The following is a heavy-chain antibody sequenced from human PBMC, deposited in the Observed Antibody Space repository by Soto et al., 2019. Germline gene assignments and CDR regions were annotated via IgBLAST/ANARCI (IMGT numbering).Heavy chain of an antibody. CDR1: GYTFTGYY. V-gene: IGHV1-2*04. J-gene: IGHJ4*02. CDR3: ARSSGYDSNHILDY. CDR2: INPNSGGT. Sequence: GASVKVSCKASGYTFTGYYMHWVRQAPGQGLEWMGWINPNSGGTNYAQKFQGWVTMTRDTSISTAYMELSRLRSDDTAVYYCARSSGYDSNHILDYWGQGTLVTVSS. D-gene: IGHD5-12*01.